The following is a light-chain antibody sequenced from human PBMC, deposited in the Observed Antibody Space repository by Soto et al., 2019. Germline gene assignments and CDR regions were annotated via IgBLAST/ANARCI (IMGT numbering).Light chain of an antibody. CDR1: NIGVRS. J-gene: IGLJ3*02. Sequence: SYELTQAPSVSVAPGQTASITCGANNIGVRSVHWHQKKPGQAPVLVVYDDDARPSGIPGRFSGSNSGNTATLTITRVEAGDEADYYCQVWDDSRDKQVFGGGTQLTVL. V-gene: IGLV3-21*02. CDR2: DDD. CDR3: QVWDDSRDKQV.